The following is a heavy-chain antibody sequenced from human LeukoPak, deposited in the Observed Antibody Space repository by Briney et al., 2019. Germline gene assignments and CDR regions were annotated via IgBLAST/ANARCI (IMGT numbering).Heavy chain of an antibody. CDR2: ISYDGSNK. CDR3: RGWIVVVPAAMPDYYYGMDV. CDR1: GFTFSSYG. J-gene: IGHJ6*02. V-gene: IGHV3-30*03. Sequence: PGGSLRLSCAASGFTFSSYGMHWVRQAPGKGLEWVAVISYDGSNKYYADSVKGRFTISRDNSKNTLYLQMNSLRAEDTAVYYCRGWIVVVPAAMPDYYYGMDVWGQGTTVTVSS. D-gene: IGHD2-2*01.